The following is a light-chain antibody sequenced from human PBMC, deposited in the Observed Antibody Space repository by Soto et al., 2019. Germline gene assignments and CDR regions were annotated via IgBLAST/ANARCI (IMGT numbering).Light chain of an antibody. CDR1: QSISSNY. V-gene: IGKV3-20*01. J-gene: IGKJ1*01. Sequence: EIVLTQSPGTLSLSPGERATLSCRASQSISSNYFAWYQQKPGQAPRLLIYGASNRATGIPDRFSGSGSGTDFTLTISRLDPEDFAVYYCQQYSWAFGQGTKVEIK. CDR2: GAS. CDR3: QQYSWA.